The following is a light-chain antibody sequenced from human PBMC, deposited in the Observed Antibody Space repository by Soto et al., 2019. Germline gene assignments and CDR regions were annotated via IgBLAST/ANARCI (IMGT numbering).Light chain of an antibody. V-gene: IGKV3-20*01. CDR3: QRYGSSPQT. CDR1: QSVSSSY. CDR2: GAS. Sequence: IVLTQYPGTLSLSPGERATLSCRASQSVSSSYLAWYQQKPGQAPRLLIYGASSRATGIPDRFSGSGSGTDFTLTISRLEPEDFAVYYCQRYGSSPQTFGQGTKVDIK. J-gene: IGKJ1*01.